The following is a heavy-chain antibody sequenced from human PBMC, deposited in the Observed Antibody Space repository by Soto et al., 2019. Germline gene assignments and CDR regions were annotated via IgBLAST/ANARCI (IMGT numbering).Heavy chain of an antibody. CDR2: INHSGST. J-gene: IGHJ6*03. CDR3: ARSGYFGVDYYYMDV. CDR1: GGSFSGYY. D-gene: IGHD3-3*01. V-gene: IGHV4-34*01. Sequence: SETLSLTCAVYGGSFSGYYWSWIRQPPGKGLEWIGEINHSGSTNYNPSLKSRVTISVDTSKNQFSLKLSSVTAADTAVYYCARSGYFGVDYYYMDVWGKGTTVTVSS.